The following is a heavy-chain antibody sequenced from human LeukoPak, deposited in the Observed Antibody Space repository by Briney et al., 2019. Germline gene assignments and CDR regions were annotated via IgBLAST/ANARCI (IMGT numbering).Heavy chain of an antibody. V-gene: IGHV3-48*01. J-gene: IGHJ4*02. CDR1: GFTFSIYS. CDR3: ARHLATSGSYPLDH. CDR2: ITSSSGTI. D-gene: IGHD2-15*01. Sequence: GGSLRLSCAASGFTFSIYSMNWVRQAPGKGLEWISYITSSSGTIYYTDSAKGRFTISRDNAKNSLYLQMNSLRADDTAVYYCARHLATSGSYPLDHWGQGTPVTVSS.